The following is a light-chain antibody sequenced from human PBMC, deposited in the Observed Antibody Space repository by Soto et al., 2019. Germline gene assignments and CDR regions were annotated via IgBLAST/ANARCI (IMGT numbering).Light chain of an antibody. J-gene: IGKJ2*01. V-gene: IGKV1-5*03. CDR2: KAS. CDR3: QQYNSDYT. Sequence: DIQMTQSPSSVSASIGDTVTITFRASQDINVYLNWYQQKPGEVPKLLIYKASSLESGVPSRFSGSGSGTEFTLTISSLQPDDFATYYCQQYNSDYTFGQGTKVDIK. CDR1: QDINVY.